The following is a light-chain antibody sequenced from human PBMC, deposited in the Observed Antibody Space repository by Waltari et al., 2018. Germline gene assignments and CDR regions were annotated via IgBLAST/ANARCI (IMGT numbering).Light chain of an antibody. CDR3: SSYTTTNAVV. V-gene: IGLV2-14*01. CDR2: EVT. CDR1: SRDVGGFNY. J-gene: IGLJ2*01. Sequence: QSALTQPASVSGSPGPPVTTSFPGPSRDVGGFNYVPLYQHHPVKSPQLVIFEVTDRPSGVSSRFSGSKSGNTASLTISGLQAEDEADYYCSSYTTTNAVVFGGGTRVTVL.